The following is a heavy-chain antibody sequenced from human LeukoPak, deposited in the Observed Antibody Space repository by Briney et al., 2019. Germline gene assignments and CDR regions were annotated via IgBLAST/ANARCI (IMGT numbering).Heavy chain of an antibody. CDR1: GFTFSDYY. V-gene: IGHV3-11*01. CDR2: ISSSGSTI. J-gene: IGHJ6*03. CDR3: ARFLDYYYYMDV. Sequence: GGSLRLSCAASGFTFSDYYMSWIRQAPGKGREWVSYISSSGSTIYYADSVKCRFTISRDNAKNSLYLQMNSLRAEDTAVYYCARFLDYYYYMDVWGKGTTVTTSS.